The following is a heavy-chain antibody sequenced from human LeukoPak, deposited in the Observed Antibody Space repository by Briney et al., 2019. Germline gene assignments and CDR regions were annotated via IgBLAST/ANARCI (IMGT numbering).Heavy chain of an antibody. V-gene: IGHV3-30*18. Sequence: PGGSLRLSCAASAFTFRNYAMHWVRQAPDKGLEWVAIISDDGSYKYYGDSVKGRFIISRDNSKNTVYLQMIGLRSEDTAVYYCAKCFRWGSEEYGMDVWGQGTTVTVSS. CDR1: AFTFRNYA. CDR2: ISDDGSYK. J-gene: IGHJ6*02. D-gene: IGHD4-23*01. CDR3: AKCFRWGSEEYGMDV.